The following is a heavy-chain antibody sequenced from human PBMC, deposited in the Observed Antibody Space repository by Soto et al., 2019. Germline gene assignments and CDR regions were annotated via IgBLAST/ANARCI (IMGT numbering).Heavy chain of an antibody. CDR3: ARDFDDYGDYEPFFDY. V-gene: IGHV3-21*01. Sequence: EVQLVESGGGLVKPGGSLRLSCAASGFTFSSYSMNWVRQAPGKGLEWVSSISSSSSHIYYADSVKGRFTISRDNAKNSLYLQMNSLRAEDTAVYYCARDFDDYGDYEPFFDYWGQGTLVTVSS. J-gene: IGHJ4*02. CDR1: GFTFSSYS. D-gene: IGHD4-17*01. CDR2: ISSSSSHI.